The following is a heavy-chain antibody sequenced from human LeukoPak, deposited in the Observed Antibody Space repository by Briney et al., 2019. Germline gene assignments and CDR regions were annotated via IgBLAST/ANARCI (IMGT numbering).Heavy chain of an antibody. D-gene: IGHD3-10*01. CDR3: ARDMWFGDMDV. CDR2: ISSSSSTI. CDR1: GFAFSSYS. J-gene: IGHJ6*04. Sequence: HPGGSLRLSCAASGFAFSSYSMNWVRQAPGRGLEWVSYISSSSSTIYYADSVKGRFTISRDNAKNSLYLQMNSLRAEDTAVYYCARDMWFGDMDVWGKGTTVTVSS. V-gene: IGHV3-48*04.